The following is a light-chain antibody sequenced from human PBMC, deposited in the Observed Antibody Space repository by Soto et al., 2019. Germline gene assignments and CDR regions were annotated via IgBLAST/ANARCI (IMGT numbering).Light chain of an antibody. Sequence: DIQMTQSPSTLSASVGDRVTITCRASQSISSWLAWYQQKPGKAPKLLIYKASSLESGVPSRFGGSGSGTEFTLTISSLQPDDFATYYCQQYNDYLTFGQGTNVQIK. V-gene: IGKV1-5*03. CDR2: KAS. J-gene: IGKJ1*01. CDR1: QSISSW. CDR3: QQYNDYLT.